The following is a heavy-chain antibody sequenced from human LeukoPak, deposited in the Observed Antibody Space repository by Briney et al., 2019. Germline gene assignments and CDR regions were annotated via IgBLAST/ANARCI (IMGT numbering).Heavy chain of an antibody. CDR1: GYTFTSYG. J-gene: IGHJ5*02. Sequence: ASVKVSCKASGYTFTSYGISWVRQAPGQGLEWMGWISAYNGNTNYAQKLQGRVTMTTDTSTSTAYMELRSLRSDDTAVYYCARGHPVGATTWWFDPWGQGTLVTVSS. CDR3: ARGHPVGATTWWFDP. D-gene: IGHD1-26*01. V-gene: IGHV1-18*01. CDR2: ISAYNGNT.